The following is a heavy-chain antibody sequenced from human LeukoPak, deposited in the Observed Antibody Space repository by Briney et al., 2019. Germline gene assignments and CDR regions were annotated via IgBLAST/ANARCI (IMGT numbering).Heavy chain of an antibody. V-gene: IGHV4-39*07. CDR3: ARGSRWLLPANWFDP. D-gene: IGHD5-24*01. Sequence: SETLSLTCTVSGGSISSSSYSWGWIRQPPGKGLEWIGSVYYSGSTYYNPSLKSRVTISVVTSKNQFSLNRISVTAADTAVYYCARGSRWLLPANWFDPWGQGTLVTVSS. J-gene: IGHJ5*02. CDR1: GGSISSSSYS. CDR2: VYYSGST.